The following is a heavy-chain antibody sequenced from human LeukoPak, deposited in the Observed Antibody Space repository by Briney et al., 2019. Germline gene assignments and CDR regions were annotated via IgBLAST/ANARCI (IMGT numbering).Heavy chain of an antibody. CDR2: IYYSGST. V-gene: IGHV4-39*07. CDR3: AGGGYDHEVDY. CDR1: GGSISSSGYY. Sequence: SETLSLTCTVSGGSISSSGYYWGWIRQPPGRGLEWIGSIYYSGSTYYNPSLKSRVTISVDTPKNQFSLKLSSVTAADTAVYYCAGGGYDHEVDYWGQGTLVTVSS. D-gene: IGHD5-12*01. J-gene: IGHJ4*02.